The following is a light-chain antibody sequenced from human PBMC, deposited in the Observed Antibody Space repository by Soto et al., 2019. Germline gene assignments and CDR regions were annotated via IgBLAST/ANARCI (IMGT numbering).Light chain of an antibody. Sequence: DIQMTQSPSSLSASVGDRVTISCRASQGVSNDLAWYQQKPGKAPKGLIYTASSLHSGVPSRFSGSGSGTEFTLTITSLQPDEGASYYCKQSYRTPVNVGQGSRLEI. J-gene: IGKJ5*01. CDR2: TAS. CDR1: QGVSND. V-gene: IGKV1-17*01. CDR3: KQSYRTPVN.